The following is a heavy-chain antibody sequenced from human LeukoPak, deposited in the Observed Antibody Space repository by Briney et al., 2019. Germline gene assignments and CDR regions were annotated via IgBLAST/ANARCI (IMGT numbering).Heavy chain of an antibody. D-gene: IGHD3-22*01. CDR2: IVVGSGNT. J-gene: IGHJ4*02. CDR3: ARGPHERSGYPDD. Sequence: VASVKVSCKASGFTFTSSAVQWVRQARGQRLEWIGWIVVGSGNTNYAQKFQGRVTMTTDTSTSTAYMELRSLRSDDTAVYYCARGPHERSGYPDDWGQGTLVTVSS. V-gene: IGHV1-58*01. CDR1: GFTFTSSA.